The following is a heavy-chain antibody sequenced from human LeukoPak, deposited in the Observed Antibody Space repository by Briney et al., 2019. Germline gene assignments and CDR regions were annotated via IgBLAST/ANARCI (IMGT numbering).Heavy chain of an antibody. D-gene: IGHD4-17*01. CDR2: MNPHSGYT. Sequence: GASVKVSCKASGYTFASYGINWVRQATGQGLEWMGWMNPHSGYTGFAQKFQGRVTLTRDTSINTAYMEMSSLTSEDTAVYYCARGGPGEAESINYWGQGTLVTVSS. CDR3: ARGGPGEAESINY. CDR1: GYTFASYG. J-gene: IGHJ4*02. V-gene: IGHV1-8*01.